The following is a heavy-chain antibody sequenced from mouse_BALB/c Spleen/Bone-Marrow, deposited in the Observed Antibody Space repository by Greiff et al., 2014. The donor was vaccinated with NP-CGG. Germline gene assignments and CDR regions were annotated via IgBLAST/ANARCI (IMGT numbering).Heavy chain of an antibody. J-gene: IGHJ4*01. D-gene: IGHD2-1*01. V-gene: IGHV1-14*01. Sequence: LVESGPELVKPGASVKMSCKASGYTFTSYVMHWVKQKPGQGLEWIGYINPYNDGTKYNEKFKGKATLTSDKSSSTAYMELSSLTSEDSAVYYCARPGGNYVLDAMDYWGQGTSVTVSA. CDR3: ARPGGNYVLDAMDY. CDR2: INPYNDGT. CDR1: GYTFTSYV.